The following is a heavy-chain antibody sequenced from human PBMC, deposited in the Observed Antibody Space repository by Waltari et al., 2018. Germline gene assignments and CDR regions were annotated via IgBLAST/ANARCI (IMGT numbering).Heavy chain of an antibody. D-gene: IGHD3-10*02. V-gene: IGHV3-74*01. Sequence: EVQLVESGGGLVQPGGSLRLPGAASGFTFSNYWMHWVRQVQGKGLVWVSRINSDGGTTTYADSVKGRFTISRDNAKNTLYLQMNSLRAEDTAVYYCAKAGIKNYYVITNWGQGTLVTVSS. CDR1: GFTFSNYW. J-gene: IGHJ4*02. CDR2: INSDGGTT. CDR3: AKAGIKNYYVITN.